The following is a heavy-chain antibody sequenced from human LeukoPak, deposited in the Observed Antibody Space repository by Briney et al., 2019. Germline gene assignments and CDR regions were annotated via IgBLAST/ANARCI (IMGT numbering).Heavy chain of an antibody. CDR2: INPNSGGT. J-gene: IGHJ4*02. Sequence: ASXXVSCKASGYTFAGYYMHWVRQAPGQGLEWMGWINPNSGGTNYAQKFQGRGTMTRDTSISTAYMELSRLRSDDTAVYYCARGGLRFLEWLLYWGQGTLVTVSS. CDR3: ARGGLRFLEWLLY. V-gene: IGHV1-2*02. CDR1: GYTFAGYY. D-gene: IGHD3-3*01.